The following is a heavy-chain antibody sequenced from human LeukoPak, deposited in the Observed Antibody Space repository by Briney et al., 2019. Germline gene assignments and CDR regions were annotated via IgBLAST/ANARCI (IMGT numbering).Heavy chain of an antibody. V-gene: IGHV4-39*07. Sequence: SETLSLTCTVSGGSISSSSYYWGWIRQPPGKGLEWIGSIYYSGSTYYNPSLKSRVTISVDTSKNQFSLKLSSVTAADTAVYYCARSGGLWFGELLPDYWGQGTLVTVSP. CDR3: ARSGGLWFGELLPDY. D-gene: IGHD3-10*01. CDR1: GGSISSSSYY. CDR2: IYYSGST. J-gene: IGHJ4*02.